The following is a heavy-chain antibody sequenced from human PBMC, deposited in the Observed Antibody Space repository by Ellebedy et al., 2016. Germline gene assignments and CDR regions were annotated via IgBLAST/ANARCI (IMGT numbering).Heavy chain of an antibody. D-gene: IGHD4-17*01. Sequence: GESLKISXAASGFTFSGSAMHWVRQASGKGLEWVGRIRSKANSYATAYAASVKGRFTISRDDSKNTAYLQMNSLKTEDTAVYYCTRPMTTVTQGDYWGQGTLVTVSS. J-gene: IGHJ4*02. CDR3: TRPMTTVTQGDY. CDR1: GFTFSGSA. CDR2: IRSKANSYAT. V-gene: IGHV3-73*01.